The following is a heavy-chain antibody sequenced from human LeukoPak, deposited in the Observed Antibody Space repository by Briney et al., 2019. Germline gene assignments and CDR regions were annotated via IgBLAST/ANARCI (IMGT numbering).Heavy chain of an antibody. CDR3: ARDGLGGGSFDY. V-gene: IGHV4-59*01. D-gene: IGHD1-26*01. J-gene: IGHJ4*02. CDR1: GGSISSYY. CDR2: IYYSGST. Sequence: SETLSLTCTVSGGSISSYYWSWLRQPPGKGLEGIGYIYYSGSTNYNPSLKSRVTISVDTSKNQFSLKLSSVTAADTAVYYCARDGLGGGSFDYWGQGTLVTVSS.